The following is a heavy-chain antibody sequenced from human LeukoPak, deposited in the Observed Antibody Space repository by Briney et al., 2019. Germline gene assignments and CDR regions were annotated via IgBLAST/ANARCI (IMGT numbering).Heavy chain of an antibody. CDR1: GGSISSFF. J-gene: IGHJ4*02. CDR2: MHYSGDT. Sequence: SETLSLTCTVSGGSISSFFWSWIRQSPGKGLEWIGSMHYSGDTKYNPSLRSRVSLSIDTSMQQFSLRLSSVTAADTAVYYCAAFKQWLVVLDYWGQGTLVTVSS. V-gene: IGHV4-59*01. CDR3: AAFKQWLVVLDY. D-gene: IGHD6-19*01.